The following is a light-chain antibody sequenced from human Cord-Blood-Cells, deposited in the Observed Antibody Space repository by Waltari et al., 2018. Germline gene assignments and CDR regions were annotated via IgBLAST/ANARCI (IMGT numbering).Light chain of an antibody. CDR1: QSISSY. CDR3: QQSYSTPGT. CDR2: AAS. V-gene: IGKV1-39*01. J-gene: IGKJ1*01. Sequence: DIQTTHSPSSLSASVGDRVTITCRASQSISSYLNWYQQKPGKAPKLLIYAASSLQSGVPSRVSGSGSWTDFTLTISSLQPEDCATYYCQQSYSTPGTFGQGTKVEIK.